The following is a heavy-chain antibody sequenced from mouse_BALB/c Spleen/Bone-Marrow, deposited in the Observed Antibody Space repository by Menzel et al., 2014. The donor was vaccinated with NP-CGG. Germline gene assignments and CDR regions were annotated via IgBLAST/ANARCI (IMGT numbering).Heavy chain of an antibody. J-gene: IGHJ4*01. CDR2: IWSDGST. V-gene: IGHV2-6*02. CDR1: GFSLTRYG. CDR3: ARNGNFFAMDS. D-gene: IGHD2-1*01. Sequence: VNVVDSGPGLVAPSQSLSITCTLSGFSLTRYGVHWVRQPPGKGLEWLVVIWSDGSTTYNSALKSRLSITKDNSKSQVFLKMNSLQTDDTAMYYCARNGNFFAMDSWGQGTSVTVSS.